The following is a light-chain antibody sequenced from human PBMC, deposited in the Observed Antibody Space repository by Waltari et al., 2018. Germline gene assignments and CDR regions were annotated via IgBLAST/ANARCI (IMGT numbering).Light chain of an antibody. Sequence: QSALTQPRSVSGSPGQSVTISCTGTSSNVGVYNYFSWYQQHPGKAPKVMIYDVSKRPSGVPDRYSGSKSGNTASLTISGLQTEDEADYYCCSYAGSYTWVFGGGTRLTVL. CDR3: CSYAGSYTWV. CDR1: SSNVGVYNY. J-gene: IGLJ3*02. CDR2: DVS. V-gene: IGLV2-11*01.